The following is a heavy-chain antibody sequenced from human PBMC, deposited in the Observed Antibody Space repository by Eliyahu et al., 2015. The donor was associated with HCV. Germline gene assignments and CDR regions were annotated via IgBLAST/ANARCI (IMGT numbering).Heavy chain of an antibody. Sequence: QFQLQESGPGLVKPSETLSLTCTVSGGSVRSLTFYWSWIRQAPGKSLEWIGHINNSGSTKYNASLESRVTMSVDTSKNQFSLKLNSVTAADTAVYYCAREVVGGKCSSTSCGGFDFWGQGMLVTVSS. CDR3: AREVVGGKCSSTSCGGFDF. CDR2: INNSGST. D-gene: IGHD2-2*01. V-gene: IGHV4-61*01. CDR1: GGSVRSLTFY. J-gene: IGHJ4*02.